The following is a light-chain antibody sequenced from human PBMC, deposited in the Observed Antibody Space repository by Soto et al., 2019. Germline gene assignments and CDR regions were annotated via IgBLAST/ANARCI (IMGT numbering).Light chain of an antibody. CDR3: TSYAGGNNV. CDR1: STDVGGYDY. CDR2: EVN. Sequence: QSDLTQPPSASGSPGQSVTISCTGTSTDVGGYDYVSWYQQHPGKVPKLMIYEVNKRPSGVPDRFSGSKSGNTASLTVSGLQPEDEADYYCTSYAGGNNVFGTGTKVTVL. J-gene: IGLJ1*01. V-gene: IGLV2-8*01.